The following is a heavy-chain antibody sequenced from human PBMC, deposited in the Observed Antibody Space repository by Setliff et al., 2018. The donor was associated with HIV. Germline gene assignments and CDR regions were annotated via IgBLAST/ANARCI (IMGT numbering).Heavy chain of an antibody. CDR3: STGGSMTTMTT. CDR1: GGSFSGYYY. CDR2: IYYSGRT. D-gene: IGHD4-4*01. V-gene: IGHV4-34*01. Sequence: PSETLSLTCAVYGGSFSGYYYWNWIRQSPGKGLEWIGNIYYSGRTYSNPSLKSRVSISMDTSKNQFSLTLTSATAADTAVYYCSTGGSMTTMTTWGQGTLVTVSS. J-gene: IGHJ4*02.